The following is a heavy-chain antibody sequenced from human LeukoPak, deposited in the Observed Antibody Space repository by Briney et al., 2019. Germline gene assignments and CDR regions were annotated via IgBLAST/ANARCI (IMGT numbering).Heavy chain of an antibody. CDR3: AKATTTSPRNFDY. J-gene: IGHJ4*02. Sequence: SGGITYSAASVKGRFTISRDNSKNTLYLQMNSLRAEDTAVYYCAKATTTSPRNFDYWGQGTLVTVSS. V-gene: IGHV3-23*01. CDR2: SGGIT. D-gene: IGHD2/OR15-2a*01.